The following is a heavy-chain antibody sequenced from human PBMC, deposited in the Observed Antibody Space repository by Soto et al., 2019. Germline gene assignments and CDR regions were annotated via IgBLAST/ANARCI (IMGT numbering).Heavy chain of an antibody. CDR3: ARDTRVLWFGELSFDY. J-gene: IGHJ4*02. V-gene: IGHV3-7*01. Sequence: EVQLLESGGGLVQPGGSLRVSCAASGFPFSNHAMSWVRQAPGKGLEWVANIKQDGSEKYYVDSVKGRFTISRDNAKNSLYLQMNSLRAEDTAVYYCARDTRVLWFGELSFDYWGQGTLVTVSS. D-gene: IGHD3-10*01. CDR2: IKQDGSEK. CDR1: GFPFSNHA.